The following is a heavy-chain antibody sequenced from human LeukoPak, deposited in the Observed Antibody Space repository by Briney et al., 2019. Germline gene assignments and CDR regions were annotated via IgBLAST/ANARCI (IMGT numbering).Heavy chain of an antibody. J-gene: IGHJ6*03. CDR1: GGTFSSYA. CDR3: ARTPEYCSSTSCYPEAYYYYMDV. V-gene: IGHV1-69*05. Sequence: ASVKVSCKASGGTFSSYAISWVRQAPGQGLEWMGGTIPIFGTANYAQKFQGRVTITTDESTSTAYMELSSLRSEDTAVYYCARTPEYCSSTSCYPEAYYYYMDVWGKGTTVTVSS. D-gene: IGHD2-2*01. CDR2: TIPIFGTA.